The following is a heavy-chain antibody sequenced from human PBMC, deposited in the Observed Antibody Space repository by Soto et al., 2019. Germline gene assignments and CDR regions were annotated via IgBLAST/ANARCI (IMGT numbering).Heavy chain of an antibody. D-gene: IGHD6-19*01. V-gene: IGHV3-21*01. J-gene: IGHJ6*03. CDR1: GFTFSSYS. CDR3: ARDRSWRAGSRYYYYMDV. Sequence: GGSLRLSCAASGFTFSSYSMNWVRQAPGKGLEWVSSISSSSSYIYYADSVKGRFTISRDNAKNSLYLQMNSLRAEDTAVYYCARDRSWRAGSRYYYYMDVWGKGTTVTVSS. CDR2: ISSSSSYI.